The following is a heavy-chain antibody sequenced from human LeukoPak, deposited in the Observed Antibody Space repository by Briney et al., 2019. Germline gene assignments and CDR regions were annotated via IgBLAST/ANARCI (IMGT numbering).Heavy chain of an antibody. J-gene: IGHJ4*02. CDR2: IYYSGST. D-gene: IGHD3-3*01. Sequence: PSETLSLTCAVYGGSFSGYYWGWIRQPPGKGLEWIGSIYYSGSTYYNPSLKSRVTISVDTSKNQFSLKLSSVTAADTAVYYCARGGVYDFWSGYSVSFDYWGQGTLVTVSS. CDR1: GGSFSGYY. V-gene: IGHV4-34*01. CDR3: ARGGVYDFWSGYSVSFDY.